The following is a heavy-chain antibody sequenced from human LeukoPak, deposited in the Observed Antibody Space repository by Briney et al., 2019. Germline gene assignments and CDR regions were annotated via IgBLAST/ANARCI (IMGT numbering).Heavy chain of an antibody. CDR2: ISDDGSIT. CDR1: GFTFSRDW. CDR3: ARDRGGSYMSL. Sequence: GGSLRLSCAASGFTFSRDWMHWVRQAPGKGLVWVSRISDDGSITTYADSVQGRFTISRDNAKNTLYLQMNSLRAEDTAVYYCARDRGGSYMSLWGQGTLVTVSS. V-gene: IGHV3-74*03. J-gene: IGHJ4*02. D-gene: IGHD1-26*01.